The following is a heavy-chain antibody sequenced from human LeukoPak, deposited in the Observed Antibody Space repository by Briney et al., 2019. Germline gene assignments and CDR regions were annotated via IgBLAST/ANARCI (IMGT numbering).Heavy chain of an antibody. V-gene: IGHV3-30-3*01. Sequence: GRSLRLSCAASGFTFSSYAMHWVRQAPGKGLEWVAVISYDGSNKYYADSVKGRFTISRDNSKNTLYLQMNSLRAEDTAVYYCARGVVTLSAFDIWGQGTMVTVSS. CDR1: GFTFSSYA. D-gene: IGHD4-23*01. CDR2: ISYDGSNK. CDR3: ARGVVTLSAFDI. J-gene: IGHJ3*02.